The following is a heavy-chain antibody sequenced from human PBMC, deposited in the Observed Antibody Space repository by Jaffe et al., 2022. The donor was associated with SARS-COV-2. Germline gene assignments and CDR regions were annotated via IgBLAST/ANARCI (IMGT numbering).Heavy chain of an antibody. D-gene: IGHD6-13*01. CDR1: GFTVSSNY. CDR3: AREQRDSSSWYSSW. CDR2: IYSGGST. J-gene: IGHJ4*02. V-gene: IGHV3-66*02. Sequence: EVQLVESGGGLVQPGGSLRLSCAASGFTVSSNYMSWVRQAPGKGLEWVSVIYSGGSTYYADSVKGRFTISRDNSKNTLYLQMNSLRAEDTAVYYCAREQRDSSSWYSSWWGQGTLVTVSS.